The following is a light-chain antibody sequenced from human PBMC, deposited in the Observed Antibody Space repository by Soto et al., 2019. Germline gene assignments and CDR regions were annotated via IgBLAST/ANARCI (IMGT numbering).Light chain of an antibody. J-gene: IGLJ2*01. V-gene: IGLV2-8*01. CDR3: SSFAGSNNVV. Sequence: QSALTQPPSASGSPGKSVTISCTGTSSDVGGYNYVSWYQQHPGKAPKLMIYEVSKRPSGVPDRFSGSKSGNTASLTVSGLQAEDEAVYYCSSFAGSNNVVFGGGTKLTVL. CDR1: SSDVGGYNY. CDR2: EVS.